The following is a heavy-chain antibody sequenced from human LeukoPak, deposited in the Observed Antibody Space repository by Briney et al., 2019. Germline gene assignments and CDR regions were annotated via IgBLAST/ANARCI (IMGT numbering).Heavy chain of an antibody. J-gene: IGHJ5*02. Sequence: ASVKVSCKASGYTFTDYYMHWVRQAPGQGLEWLGRIKPKSGGTTYAQKFQGWVTMTRDTPISTAYMELSRLRSDDTAVYYCARGALRIAARPRNNWFDPWGQGTLVTVSS. D-gene: IGHD6-6*01. CDR2: IKPKSGGT. CDR3: ARGALRIAARPRNNWFDP. V-gene: IGHV1-2*04. CDR1: GYTFTDYY.